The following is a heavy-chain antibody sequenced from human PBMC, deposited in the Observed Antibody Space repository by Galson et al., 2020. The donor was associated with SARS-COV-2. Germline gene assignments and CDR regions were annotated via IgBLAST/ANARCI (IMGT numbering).Heavy chain of an antibody. J-gene: IGHJ6*02. Sequence: KISCKASGYTFTSYYMHWVRQAPGQGLEWMGIINPSGGSTSYAQKFQGRVTMTRDTSTSTVYMELSSLRSEDTAVYYCARDHLASFARSYYYYYGMDVWGQGTTVTVSS. V-gene: IGHV1-46*01. CDR3: ARDHLASFARSYYYYYGMDV. CDR1: GYTFTSYY. CDR2: INPSGGST. D-gene: IGHD2-2*01.